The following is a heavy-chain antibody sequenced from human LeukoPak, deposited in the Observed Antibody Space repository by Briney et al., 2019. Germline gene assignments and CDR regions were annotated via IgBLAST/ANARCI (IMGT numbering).Heavy chain of an antibody. CDR3: ARGERLGPDF. V-gene: IGHV4-59*01. D-gene: IGHD1-1*01. J-gene: IGHJ4*02. CDR2: IHYSGST. Sequence: SETLSLTCTVSGGSISSYYWTWIRQPPGKGLEWIGYIHYSGSTSYNPSLQSRVTISVDTSRSHFSLKLSSATAADTAVYYCARGERLGPDFWGQGTLVTVSS. CDR1: GGSISSYY.